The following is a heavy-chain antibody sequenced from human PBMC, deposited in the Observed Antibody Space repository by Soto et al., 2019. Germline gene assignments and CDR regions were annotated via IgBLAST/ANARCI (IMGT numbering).Heavy chain of an antibody. CDR1: GFTFSSYS. CDR3: AREQNYDFWSGYPLAWFDP. CDR2: ISSSSSYI. V-gene: IGHV3-21*01. J-gene: IGHJ5*02. D-gene: IGHD3-3*01. Sequence: LRLSCAASGFTFSSYSMNWVRQAPGKGLEWVSSISSSSSYIYYADSVKGRFTISRDNAKNSLYLQMNSLRAEDTAVYYCAREQNYDFWSGYPLAWFDPWGQGTLVTVSS.